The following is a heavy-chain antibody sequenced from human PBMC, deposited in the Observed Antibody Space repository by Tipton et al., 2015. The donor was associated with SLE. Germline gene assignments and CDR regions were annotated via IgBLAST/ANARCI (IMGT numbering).Heavy chain of an antibody. Sequence: TLSLTCTVSGGYITNNYWNWIRQPPGKGLEWIGYIHYSGTTHDNPSLRSRVTMSVDMSKNQFSLRLTSVTAADTAVYYCARTLGAIAHTVYDAFDIWGQGKMVTVSS. J-gene: IGHJ3*02. CDR1: GGYITNNY. D-gene: IGHD1-26*01. CDR2: IHYSGTT. CDR3: ARTLGAIAHTVYDAFDI. V-gene: IGHV4-59*01.